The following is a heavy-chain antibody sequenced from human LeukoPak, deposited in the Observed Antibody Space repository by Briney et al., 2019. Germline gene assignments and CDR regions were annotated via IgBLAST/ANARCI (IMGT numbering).Heavy chain of an antibody. J-gene: IGHJ4*02. CDR2: ISYDGSNK. Sequence: GGSLRLSCAASGFTFSSYGMHWVRQAPGKGLEWVAVISYDGSNKYYAGSVKGRFTISRDNSKNTLYLQMNSLRAEDTAVYYCARAIYGGNPFDCWGQGTLVTVSS. D-gene: IGHD4-17*01. V-gene: IGHV3-30*03. CDR3: ARAIYGGNPFDC. CDR1: GFTFSSYG.